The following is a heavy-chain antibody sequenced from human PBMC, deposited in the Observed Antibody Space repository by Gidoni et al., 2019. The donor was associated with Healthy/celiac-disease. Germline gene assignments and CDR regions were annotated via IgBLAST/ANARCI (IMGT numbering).Heavy chain of an antibody. CDR3: AKDLPPGTTGGSFDY. D-gene: IGHD1-7*01. J-gene: IGHJ4*02. V-gene: IGHV3-23*01. CDR2: ISGSGGSK. CDR1: GFTFSSYA. Sequence: EVQLLESGGGLVQPGGSLILSCAASGFTFSSYAMSWVRQAPGKGLEWVSAISGSGGSKYYADSVKGRCTISRDNSKNTLYLQRNSLRAEDTAVYYCAKDLPPGTTGGSFDYWGQGTLVTVSS.